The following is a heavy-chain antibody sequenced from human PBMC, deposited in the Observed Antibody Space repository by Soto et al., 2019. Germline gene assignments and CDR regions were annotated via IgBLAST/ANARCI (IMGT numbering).Heavy chain of an antibody. D-gene: IGHD3-3*01. J-gene: IGHJ6*03. CDR2: ISAYNGNT. CDR3: ARAYYDFWSGSSKDYYYYYMDV. Sequence: ASVKVSCKASGYTFTSYGISWVRQAPGQGLEWMGWISAYNGNTNYAQKLQGRVTMTTDTSTSTAYMELRSLRSDDTAVYYCARAYYDFWSGSSKDYYYYYMDVWGKGTTVTVSS. V-gene: IGHV1-18*01. CDR1: GYTFTSYG.